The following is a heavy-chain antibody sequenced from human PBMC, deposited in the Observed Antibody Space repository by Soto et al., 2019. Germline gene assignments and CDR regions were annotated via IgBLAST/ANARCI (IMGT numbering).Heavy chain of an antibody. Sequence: ASVKVSCKASGYTFTSYGISWVRQAPGQGLEWMGWISAYNGNTNYAQKLQGRVTMTTDTSTSTAYMELRSLRSDDTAVYYCARKPLYYYDSSGYFRESYYFDYWGQGTLVTVSS. CDR2: ISAYNGNT. CDR1: GYTFTSYG. V-gene: IGHV1-18*01. J-gene: IGHJ4*02. D-gene: IGHD3-22*01. CDR3: ARKPLYYYDSSGYFRESYYFDY.